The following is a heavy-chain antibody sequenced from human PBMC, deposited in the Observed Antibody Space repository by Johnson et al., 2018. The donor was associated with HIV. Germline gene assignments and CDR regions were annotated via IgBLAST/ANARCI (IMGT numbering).Heavy chain of an antibody. D-gene: IGHD3-10*01. CDR3: ARERGNGFDI. Sequence: VQLVESGGGLVQPGGSLRLSCEASGFTISGNWMNWVRQAPGKGLGWVASIKKDGSAKYYVDSVKGRLKISRDNDKNSVHLQMTSLRPEDTAVYFCARERGNGFDIWGQGTVVTVSS. V-gene: IGHV3-7*01. J-gene: IGHJ3*02. CDR1: GFTISGNW. CDR2: IKKDGSAK.